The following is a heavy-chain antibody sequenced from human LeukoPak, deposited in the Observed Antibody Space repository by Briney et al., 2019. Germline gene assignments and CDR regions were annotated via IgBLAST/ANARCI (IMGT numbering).Heavy chain of an antibody. D-gene: IGHD1-26*01. V-gene: IGHV4-39*01. CDR3: ARHLSGSYSY. CDR1: GFTFSSYE. Sequence: KPGGSLRLSCAASGFTFSSYEMNWVRQAPGKGLEWIGSIYYSGSTSYNPSLKSRVTISVDTSKNQFSLKLSSVTAADTAVYYCARHLSGSYSYWGQGTLVTVSS. CDR2: IYYSGST. J-gene: IGHJ4*02.